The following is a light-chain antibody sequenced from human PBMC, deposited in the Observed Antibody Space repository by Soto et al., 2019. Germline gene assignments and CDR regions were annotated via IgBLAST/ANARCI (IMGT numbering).Light chain of an antibody. CDR1: SSDVGGYNY. Sequence: QSALTQPASVSGSPGQSITISCTGTSSDVGGYNYVSWFQQHPGLVPKLIIYDVSNRPSGFSNRFSGSKSVNTASLTISGLQSEDEADYYCISYTSKSTWVFGGGTKLTVL. CDR2: DVS. CDR3: ISYTSKSTWV. V-gene: IGLV2-14*03. J-gene: IGLJ2*01.